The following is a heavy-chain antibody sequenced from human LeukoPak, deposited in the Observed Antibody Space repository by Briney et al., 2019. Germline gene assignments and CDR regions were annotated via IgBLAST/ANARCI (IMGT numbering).Heavy chain of an antibody. CDR1: GFTFSDYY. J-gene: IGHJ4*02. D-gene: IGHD3-22*01. CDR2: ISSSGSTI. CDR3: ARDPQGLYDYYDSSGLDY. V-gene: IGHV3-11*01. Sequence: GGSLRLSCAASGFTFSDYYMSWIRQAPGKGLEWVPYISSSGSTIYYADSVKGRFTISRDNAKNSLYLQMNSLRAEDTAVYYCARDPQGLYDYYDSSGLDYWGQGTLVTVSS.